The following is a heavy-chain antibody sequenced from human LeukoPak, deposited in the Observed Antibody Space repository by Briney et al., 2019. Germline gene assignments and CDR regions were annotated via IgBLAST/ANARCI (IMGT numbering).Heavy chain of an antibody. J-gene: IGHJ4*02. CDR1: GYTFTGYY. V-gene: IGHV1-2*02. D-gene: IGHD5-18*01. CDR3: AREDTAMPVPDY. Sequence: ASVKDSCKASGYTFTGYYMHWVRPAPGQGLEWMGWINPNSGGTNYAQKFQGRVTMTRDTSISTAYMELSRLRSDDTAVYYCAREDTAMPVPDYWGQGTLVTVSS. CDR2: INPNSGGT.